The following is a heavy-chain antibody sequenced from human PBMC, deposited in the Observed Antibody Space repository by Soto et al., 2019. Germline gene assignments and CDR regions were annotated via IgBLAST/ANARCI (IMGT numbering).Heavy chain of an antibody. J-gene: IGHJ4*02. Sequence: SETLSLTCAVSGGAISSSKWWSWVRQPPGKGLEWIGEIYQSGSTNYNPSLESRVRMSVDKSRNQFSLKLTSVRAEDTAVYYCAKNPGYYYDSTGYHFDYWGKGTLVT. CDR1: GGAISSSKW. V-gene: IGHV4-4*02. CDR2: IYQSGST. CDR3: AKNPGYYYDSTGYHFDY. D-gene: IGHD3-22*01.